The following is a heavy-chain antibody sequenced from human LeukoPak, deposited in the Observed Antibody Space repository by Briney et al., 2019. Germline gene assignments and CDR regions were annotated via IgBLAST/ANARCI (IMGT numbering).Heavy chain of an antibody. CDR3: AKDRGYGDYPSPYYYYMDV. V-gene: IGHV3-30*02. J-gene: IGHJ6*03. CDR2: IRYDGTNK. CDR1: GFTFSSYG. Sequence: GGSLRLSCAASGFTFSSYGIHWVRQAPGKGLEWVAFIRYDGTNKWYADSVKGRFTISRDNSKNTLYLQMSSLRVEDTAVYHCAKDRGYGDYPSPYYYYMDVWGNGTTVTVSS. D-gene: IGHD4-17*01.